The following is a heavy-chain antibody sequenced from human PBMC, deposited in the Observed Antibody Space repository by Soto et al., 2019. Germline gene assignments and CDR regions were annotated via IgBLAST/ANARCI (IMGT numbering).Heavy chain of an antibody. V-gene: IGHV1-46*01. CDR2: INPSGGST. D-gene: IGHD5-12*01. CDR3: ARGDIVAIFGMDV. Sequence: ASVKVSCKASGYTFTSYYMHWVRQAPGQGLEWMGIINPSGGSTTYAQKFQGRVTMTRDTSTSTVYMELSSLRSEDTAVYYCARGDIVAIFGMDVWGQGNPGHRLL. J-gene: IGHJ6*02. CDR1: GYTFTSYY.